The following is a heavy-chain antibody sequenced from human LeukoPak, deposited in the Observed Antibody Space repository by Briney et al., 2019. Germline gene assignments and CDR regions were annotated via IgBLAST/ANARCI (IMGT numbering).Heavy chain of an antibody. CDR3: ARFGSGSHYPYYYYGMDV. CDR1: GFTFDDYA. Sequence: GGSLRLSCVASGFTFDDYAMHWVRQAPGKGLEWVCLTNWDGNTTFCADSVKGRFTISRDNAKNSLYLQMNSLSAEDTAVYYCARFGSGSHYPYYYYGMDVWGQGTTVTVSS. V-gene: IGHV3-43D*03. D-gene: IGHD3-10*01. J-gene: IGHJ6*02. CDR2: TNWDGNTT.